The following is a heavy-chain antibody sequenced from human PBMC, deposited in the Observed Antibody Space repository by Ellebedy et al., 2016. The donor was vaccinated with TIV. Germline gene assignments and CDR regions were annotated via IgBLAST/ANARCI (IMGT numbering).Heavy chain of an antibody. V-gene: IGHV3-23*01. CDR1: GFTFSPYA. D-gene: IGHD5-18*01. CDR3: AKDRTSGDGYWVFDN. Sequence: PGGSLRLSCAASGFTFSPYAMSWVRQATGKGLEWVSGIVGSGSQKYADSVKGRFTISRDNSKRTVDLQMNSLRAEDTAVYFCAKDRTSGDGYWVFDNWGQGTLVSVSS. CDR2: IVGSGS. J-gene: IGHJ4*02.